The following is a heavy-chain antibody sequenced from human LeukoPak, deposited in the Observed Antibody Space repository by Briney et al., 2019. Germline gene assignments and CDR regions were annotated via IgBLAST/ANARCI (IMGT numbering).Heavy chain of an antibody. CDR2: ISSSGSTI. V-gene: IGHV3-11*01. D-gene: IGHD3-10*01. J-gene: IGHJ6*03. CDR1: GFIFSDYY. CDR3: ARGSYGSGSYYNMDV. Sequence: GGPLRLSCESSGFIFSDYYMSWMREAARKGLEWISYISSSGSTIYYADSVKGRFTISRDNAKNSLYLQMNSLRAEDTAVYNCARGSYGSGSYYNMDVWGKGTTVTVSS.